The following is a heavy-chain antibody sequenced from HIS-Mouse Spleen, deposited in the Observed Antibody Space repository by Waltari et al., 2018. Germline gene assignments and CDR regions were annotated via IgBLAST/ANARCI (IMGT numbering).Heavy chain of an antibody. Sequence: QLQLQESGPGLVKPSETLSLTCTVSGRPISSSRYSWGWIRQPPGKGLEWIGSIYYSGRTYYNPSLKSRVTISVDTSKNQFSLKLSSVTAADTAVYYCAREIPYSSSWYDWYFDLWGRGTLVTVSS. CDR2: IYYSGRT. J-gene: IGHJ2*01. CDR1: GRPISSSRYS. D-gene: IGHD6-13*01. V-gene: IGHV4-39*07. CDR3: AREIPYSSSWYDWYFDL.